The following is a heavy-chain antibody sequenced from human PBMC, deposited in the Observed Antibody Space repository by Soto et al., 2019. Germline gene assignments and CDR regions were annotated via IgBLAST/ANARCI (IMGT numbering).Heavy chain of an antibody. V-gene: IGHV5-51*01. CDR3: ARRGSSGWGYYYYGMDV. D-gene: IGHD6-19*01. J-gene: IGHJ6*02. CDR1: GYSFTSYW. CDR2: IYPGDSDT. Sequence: PGEFLKISCKGSGYSFTSYWIGWVRQMPGKGLEWMGIIYPGDSDTRYSPSFQGQVTISADKSISTAYLQWSSLKASDTAMYYCARRGSSGWGYYYYGMDVWGQGTTVTVSS.